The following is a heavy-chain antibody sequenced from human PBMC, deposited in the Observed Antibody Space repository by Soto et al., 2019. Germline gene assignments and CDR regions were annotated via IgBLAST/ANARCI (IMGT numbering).Heavy chain of an antibody. J-gene: IGHJ4*01. CDR3: ARGLKRGLQLENYFDH. V-gene: IGHV4-34*01. CDR2: INHSGST. CDR1: GGSFSGYY. D-gene: IGHD1-1*01. Sequence: SETLSLTCAVYGGSFSGYYWSWIRQPPGKGLEWIGEINHSGSTNYNPSLKSRVTISVDTSKNQFSLKLSSVTAADTAVYYCARGLKRGLQLENYFDHWGHGTLVTVSS.